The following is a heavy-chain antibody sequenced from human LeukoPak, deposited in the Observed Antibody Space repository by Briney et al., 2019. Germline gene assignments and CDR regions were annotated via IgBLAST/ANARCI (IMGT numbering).Heavy chain of an antibody. Sequence: SETLSLTCTVSGYSISSGYYWGWIRQPPGKGLEWIGSIYHSGSTYYNPSLKSRVTISVDTSRNQFSLKLSSVTAADTAVYYCARVSVGATPLVDYWGQGTLVTVSS. CDR2: IYHSGST. V-gene: IGHV4-38-2*02. D-gene: IGHD1-26*01. CDR1: GYSISSGYY. CDR3: ARVSVGATPLVDY. J-gene: IGHJ4*02.